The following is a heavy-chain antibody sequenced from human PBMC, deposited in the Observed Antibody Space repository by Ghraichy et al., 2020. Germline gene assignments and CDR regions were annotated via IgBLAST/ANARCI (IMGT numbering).Heavy chain of an antibody. CDR2: IKSDGSEK. D-gene: IGHD4-17*01. CDR3: ARDPYGDYKYGGTDY. Sequence: GGSLRLSCVASGFRFSGHWMSWVRQAPGKGLEGVASIKSDGSEKHYVESVQGRFTISRDNAKRSVSLEMNNLRVEDTAVFYCARDPYGDYKYGGTDYWGQGTLVTVSS. CDR1: GFRFSGHW. V-gene: IGHV3-7*01. J-gene: IGHJ4*02.